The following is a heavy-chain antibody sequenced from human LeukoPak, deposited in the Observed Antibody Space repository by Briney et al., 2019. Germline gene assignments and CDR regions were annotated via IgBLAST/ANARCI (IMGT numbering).Heavy chain of an antibody. Sequence: ASVKVSCKASGYTFTGYYMHWVRQAPGQGLEWTGRINPNSGGTNYAQKFQGRVTMTRDTSISTAYMELSRLRSDDTAVYYCARGYCSSTSCYSSYFDYWGQGTLVTVSS. CDR1: GYTFTGYY. V-gene: IGHV1-2*06. D-gene: IGHD2-2*01. CDR3: ARGYCSSTSCYSSYFDY. CDR2: INPNSGGT. J-gene: IGHJ4*02.